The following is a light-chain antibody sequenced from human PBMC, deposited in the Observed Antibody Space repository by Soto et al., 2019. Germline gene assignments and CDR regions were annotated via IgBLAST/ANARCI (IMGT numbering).Light chain of an antibody. J-gene: IGKJ1*01. Sequence: IQMTQSPSTLSASVGDRFMITGRASQSLSGWLAWYQQKPGKAPKLLIYDASSLESGVPSRFSGSGSGTEFTLTISSLQSDDFATYYCKKYNSYWTFGQGTKVDIK. CDR2: DAS. CDR1: QSLSGW. CDR3: KKYNSYWT. V-gene: IGKV1-5*01.